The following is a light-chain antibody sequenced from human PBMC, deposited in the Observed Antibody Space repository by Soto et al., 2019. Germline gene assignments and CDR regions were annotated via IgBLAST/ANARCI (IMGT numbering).Light chain of an antibody. V-gene: IGLV2-18*01. Sequence: SVLTQPPSVSGSLGQSLTISCTGTSTDCVSYNRDSWYQQPPGTAPKLLIYEASTRPSGVPAPFSGSKSGNTASLTISGLQAADEVDYYCSLYTSENTCAFGTGTKV. J-gene: IGLJ1*01. CDR1: STDCVSYNR. CDR2: EAS. CDR3: SLYTSENTCA.